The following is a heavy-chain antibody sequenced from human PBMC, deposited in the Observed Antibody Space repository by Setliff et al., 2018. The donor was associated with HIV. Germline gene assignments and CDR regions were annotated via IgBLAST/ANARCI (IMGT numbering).Heavy chain of an antibody. CDR3: GAGGYQNAFDI. D-gene: IGHD3-22*01. J-gene: IGHJ3*02. V-gene: IGHV1-69*10. Sequence: ASVKVSCKASGGTFSSYAISWVRQAPGQGLEWMGGIIPILGIANYAQKFQGRVTITTDESTSTAYMELSSLRSEDTAVYYCGAGGYQNAFDIWGQGTMVTVS. CDR1: GGTFSSYA. CDR2: IIPILGIA.